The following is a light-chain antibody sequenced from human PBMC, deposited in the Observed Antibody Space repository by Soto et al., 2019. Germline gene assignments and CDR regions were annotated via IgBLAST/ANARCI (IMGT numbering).Light chain of an antibody. CDR2: HAD. J-gene: IGKJ1*01. CDR1: ESVGST. V-gene: IGKV3D-15*01. CDR3: QQYNSHSRT. Sequence: EIVMTQSPATLSVSPGERATLSCRASESVGSTYVAWYQQKPGQAPRLLIYHADKRATGVPARFSGSGSGSDFTLTISTLQPDDSATYYCQQYNSHSRTFGQGTKVDIK.